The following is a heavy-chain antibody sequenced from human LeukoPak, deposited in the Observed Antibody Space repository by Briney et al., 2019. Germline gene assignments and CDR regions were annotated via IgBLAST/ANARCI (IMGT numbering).Heavy chain of an antibody. Sequence: GGSLRLSCTASGFTLDDYAMHWVRQAPGKGLEWVSGISWNSGTIAYADSVKGRFTISRDNAKNSLYLQMNSLRPEDTALYYCGKGSRYYCDYWGQGTLVTVSS. CDR2: ISWNSGTI. CDR1: GFTLDDYA. J-gene: IGHJ4*02. CDR3: GKGSRYYCDY. V-gene: IGHV3-9*01. D-gene: IGHD6-13*01.